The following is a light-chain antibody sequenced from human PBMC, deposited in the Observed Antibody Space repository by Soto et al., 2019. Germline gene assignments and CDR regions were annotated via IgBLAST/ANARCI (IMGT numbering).Light chain of an antibody. J-gene: IGKJ5*01. CDR3: QQVNSFPST. Sequence: IQLTQSPPSLSASVGDRVTITCRASQGISSHLAWYQQKPGKAPKLLIYAASTLQTGVPSRFSGGGSGTDFTLTLSSLQPEDFATYYCQQVNSFPSTFGQGTRLEIK. V-gene: IGKV1-9*01. CDR2: AAS. CDR1: QGISSH.